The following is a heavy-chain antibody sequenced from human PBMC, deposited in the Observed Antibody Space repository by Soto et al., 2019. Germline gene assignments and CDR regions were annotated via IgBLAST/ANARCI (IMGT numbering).Heavy chain of an antibody. CDR1: GFPFSSYS. CDR3: AREIYDSYGYGMDV. Sequence: TGGSLRLSCAASGFPFSSYSMNWVRQAPGKGLEWVSSISSSSSYIYYADSVKGRFTISRDNAKNSLYLQMNSLRAEDTAVYYCAREIYDSYGYGMDVWGQGTTVTVSS. CDR2: ISSSSSYI. J-gene: IGHJ6*02. D-gene: IGHD5-18*01. V-gene: IGHV3-21*01.